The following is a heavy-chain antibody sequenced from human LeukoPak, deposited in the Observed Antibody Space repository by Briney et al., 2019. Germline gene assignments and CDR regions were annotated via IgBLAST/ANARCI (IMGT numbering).Heavy chain of an antibody. J-gene: IGHJ4*02. Sequence: ASVKVSCKASGYTFTCYGISWVRQAPGQGLEWMGWISAYNGNTNYAQKLQGRVTMTTDTSTSTAYMELRSLRSDDTAVYYCARDISRATAMVTPLDYWGQGTLVTVSS. CDR2: ISAYNGNT. CDR1: GYTFTCYG. D-gene: IGHD5-18*01. CDR3: ARDISRATAMVTPLDY. V-gene: IGHV1-18*01.